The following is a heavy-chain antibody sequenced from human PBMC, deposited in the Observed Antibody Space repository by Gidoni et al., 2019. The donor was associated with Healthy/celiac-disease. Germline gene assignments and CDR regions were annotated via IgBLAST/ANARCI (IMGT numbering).Heavy chain of an antibody. J-gene: IGHJ4*02. CDR1: GFTFSSYA. CDR3: TETGYCSGGSCYRDY. CDR2: ISGSGGST. Sequence: EVQLLESGGGLVQPGGSLRLSCAASGFTFSSYAMSWVRQAPGKGLGLVSAISGSGGSTYYADSVKGRFTISRDNSKNTLYLQMNSLRAEDTAVYYCTETGYCSGGSCYRDYWGQGTLVTVSS. D-gene: IGHD2-15*01. V-gene: IGHV3-23*01.